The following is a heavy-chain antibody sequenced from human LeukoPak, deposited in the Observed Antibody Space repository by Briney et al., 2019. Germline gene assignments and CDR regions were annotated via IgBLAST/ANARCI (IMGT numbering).Heavy chain of an antibody. D-gene: IGHD3-9*01. CDR1: GFTFSSYA. CDR3: ARDRNPYYDILTGPSGGP. CDR2: ISYDGSNK. V-gene: IGHV3-30*04. J-gene: IGHJ5*02. Sequence: QPGGSLRLSCAASGFTFSSYAMHWVRQAPGKGLEWVAVISYDGSNKYYADSVKGRFTISRDNSKNTLYLQMNSLRAEDTAVYYYARDRNPYYDILTGPSGGPWGQGTLVTVSS.